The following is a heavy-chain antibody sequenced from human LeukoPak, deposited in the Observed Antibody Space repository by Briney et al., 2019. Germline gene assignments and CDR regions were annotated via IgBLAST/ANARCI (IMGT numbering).Heavy chain of an antibody. V-gene: IGHV4-34*01. D-gene: IGHD2-15*01. CDR1: GGTFSGYY. CDR2: INHSGST. J-gene: IGHJ4*02. Sequence: SETLSLTCAGYGGTFSGYYWSWIRQPPGKGLEWIGEINHSGSTNYNPSLKSRVTISVDTSKNQFSLKLSSVTAADTAVYYCARGFPWGVVVAATPFDYWGQGTLVTVSS. CDR3: ARGFPWGVVVAATPFDY.